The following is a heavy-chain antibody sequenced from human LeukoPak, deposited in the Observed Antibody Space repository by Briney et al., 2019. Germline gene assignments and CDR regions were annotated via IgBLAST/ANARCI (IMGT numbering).Heavy chain of an antibody. CDR3: ASYSFGSYYDFWSGSTY. D-gene: IGHD3-3*01. CDR2: IWYDGSNK. Sequence: PGGSLRLSCAASGFTFSSYGMHWVRQAPGKGLEWVAVIWYDGSNKYYADSVKGRFTISRDNSRDTLYLQMNSLRAEDTAVYYCASYSFGSYYDFWSGSTYWGQGTLVTVSS. V-gene: IGHV3-33*01. CDR1: GFTFSSYG. J-gene: IGHJ4*02.